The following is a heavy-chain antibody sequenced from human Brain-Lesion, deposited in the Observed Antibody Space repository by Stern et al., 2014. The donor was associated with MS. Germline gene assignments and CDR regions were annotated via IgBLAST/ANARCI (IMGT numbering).Heavy chain of an antibody. Sequence: DQLVESEAEVKKPGASVKVSCKVSGYTLTELSMHWVRQAPRKGLEWMGGFAPEDGETIYAQKFQGRVTMTEDTSTDTAYMELSSLRSEDTAVYYCATLSPGAGGNYYRHFDYWGQGTLVTVSS. D-gene: IGHD1-26*01. CDR2: FAPEDGET. CDR1: GYTLTELS. CDR3: ATLSPGAGGNYYRHFDY. J-gene: IGHJ4*02. V-gene: IGHV1-24*01.